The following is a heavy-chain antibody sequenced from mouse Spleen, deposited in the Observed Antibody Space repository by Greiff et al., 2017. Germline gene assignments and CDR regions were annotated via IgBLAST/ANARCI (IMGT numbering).Heavy chain of an antibody. CDR1: GFNIKDYY. J-gene: IGHJ3*01. D-gene: IGHD2-1*01. V-gene: IGHV14-4*02. Sequence: VQLQQSGAELVRSGASVKLSCTASGFNIKDYYMHWVKQRPEQGLEWIGWIDPENGDTEYAPKFQGKATMTADKSSSTAYMQLSSLTSEDSAVYFCAREDGNYPFAYWGQGTLVTVSA. CDR2: IDPENGDT. CDR3: AREDGNYPFAY.